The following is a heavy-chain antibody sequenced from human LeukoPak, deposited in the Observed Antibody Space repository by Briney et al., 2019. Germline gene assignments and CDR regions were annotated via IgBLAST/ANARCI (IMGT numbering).Heavy chain of an antibody. CDR1: GFTFSSYS. Sequence: GGSLRLSCAASGFTFSSYSMNWVRQAPGKGLEWVSSISSSSSYIYYADSVKGRFTISRDNAKNSLYLQMNSLRAEDTAVYYCARAVMWFGEYPWGQGTLVTVSS. V-gene: IGHV3-21*01. CDR3: ARAVMWFGEYP. D-gene: IGHD3-10*01. J-gene: IGHJ5*02. CDR2: ISSSSSYI.